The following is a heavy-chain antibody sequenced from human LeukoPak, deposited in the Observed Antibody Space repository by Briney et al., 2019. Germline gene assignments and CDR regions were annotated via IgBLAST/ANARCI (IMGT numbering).Heavy chain of an antibody. CDR3: ARTNVPATRRTSNYYFDY. Sequence: SETLSLTCTVSGGSISSSSYYWGWIRQPPGKGLEWIGSIYYSGSTYYNPSLKSQVTISVDTSKNQFSLKLSSVTAADTAVYYCARTNVPATRRTSNYYFDYWGQGTLVTVSS. V-gene: IGHV4-39*07. CDR2: IYYSGST. D-gene: IGHD2-2*01. J-gene: IGHJ4*02. CDR1: GGSISSSSYY.